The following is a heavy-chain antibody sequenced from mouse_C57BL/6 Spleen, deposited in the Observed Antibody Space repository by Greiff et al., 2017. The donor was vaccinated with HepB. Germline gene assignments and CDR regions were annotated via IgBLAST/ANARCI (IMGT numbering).Heavy chain of an antibody. CDR2: INPSTGGT. J-gene: IGHJ2*01. CDR1: GYSFTGYY. Sequence: VQLQQSGPELVKPGASVKISCKASGYSFTGYYMNWVKQSPEKSLEWIGEINPSTGGTTYNQKFKAKATLTVDKSSSTAYMQRKSLTSEDSAVYYCARKGSYYFDYWGQGTTLTVSS. CDR3: ARKGSYYFDY. V-gene: IGHV1-42*01. D-gene: IGHD3-3*01.